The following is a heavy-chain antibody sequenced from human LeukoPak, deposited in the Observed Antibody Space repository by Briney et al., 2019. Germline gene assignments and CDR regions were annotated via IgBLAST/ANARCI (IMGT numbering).Heavy chain of an antibody. CDR1: GFTFSSYA. D-gene: IGHD2-15*01. J-gene: IGHJ4*02. CDR2: ISGSGGST. Sequence: GGSLRLSCAASGFTFSSYAMSWVRQAPGKGLEWVSAISGSGGSTYYADSVKGRFTISRDNSKNTMYLQMNSLRAEDTAVYYCARAGGYCSGGSCSPNYFDYWGQGTLVIVSS. V-gene: IGHV3-23*01. CDR3: ARAGGYCSGGSCSPNYFDY.